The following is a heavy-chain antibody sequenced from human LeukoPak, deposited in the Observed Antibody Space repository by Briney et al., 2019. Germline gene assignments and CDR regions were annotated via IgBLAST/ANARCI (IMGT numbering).Heavy chain of an antibody. D-gene: IGHD6-13*01. CDR2: INHSGST. J-gene: IGHJ4*02. CDR1: GGSFSGYY. CDR3: ARGNVYSSIYPY. V-gene: IGHV4-34*01. Sequence: PSETLSLTCAVYGGSFSGYYWSWIRQPPGKGLEWIGEINHSGSTNYNPSLKSRVTISVDTSKIQFYLKLSSVTAADTAVYYCARGNVYSSIYPYWGQGTLVTVSS.